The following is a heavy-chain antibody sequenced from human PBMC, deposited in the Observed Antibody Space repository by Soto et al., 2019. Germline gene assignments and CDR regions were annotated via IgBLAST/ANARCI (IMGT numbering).Heavy chain of an antibody. V-gene: IGHV1-46*01. J-gene: IGHJ6*02. CDR1: GYTFTSYY. D-gene: IGHD3-10*01. Sequence: ASVKVSCKASGYTFTSYYMHWVRQAPGQGLEWMGIINPSGGSTSYAQKFQGRATMTRDTSTSTVYMELSSLRSEDTAVYYCARDLKRWFGELSGYYYYGMDVWGQGTTVTVSS. CDR3: ARDLKRWFGELSGYYYYGMDV. CDR2: INPSGGST.